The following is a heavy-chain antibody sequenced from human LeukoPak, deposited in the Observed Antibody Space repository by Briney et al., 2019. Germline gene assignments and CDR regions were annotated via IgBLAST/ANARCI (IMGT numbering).Heavy chain of an antibody. V-gene: IGHV3-23*01. CDR2: ISGSGGST. Sequence: PGGSLRLSCAASGFTFSTYAMSWVRQAPGKGLEWVSGISGSGGSTYYADSVKGRFTISRDNSKNTLYLQMNSLRAEDTAVYYCAKYQASYCDNSGYELDYWGQGALVTVSS. CDR1: GFTFSTYA. CDR3: AKYQASYCDNSGYELDY. D-gene: IGHD3-22*01. J-gene: IGHJ4*02.